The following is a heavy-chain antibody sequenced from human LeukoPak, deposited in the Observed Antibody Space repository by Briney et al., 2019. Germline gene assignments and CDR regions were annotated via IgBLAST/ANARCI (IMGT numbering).Heavy chain of an antibody. CDR2: MNPNSGNT. Sequence: ASVKVSCRASGYTFTSYDINWVRQATGQGLEWMGWMNPNSGNTGYAQKFQGRVTMTRNTSISTAYMELSSLRSEGTAVYYCVSYWYYYDSSGYPRDYWGQGTLVTVSS. CDR3: VSYWYYYDSSGYPRDY. CDR1: GYTFTSYD. V-gene: IGHV1-8*01. D-gene: IGHD3-22*01. J-gene: IGHJ4*02.